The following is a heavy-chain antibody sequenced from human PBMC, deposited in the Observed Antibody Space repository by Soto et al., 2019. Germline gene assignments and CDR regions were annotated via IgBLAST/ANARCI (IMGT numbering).Heavy chain of an antibody. CDR2: INYSGST. CDR1: GVSITSHY. Sequence: QVQLQESGPGLVKPSETLSLTCTVSGVSITSHYSTWIRQPPGKGLEWIGNINYSGSTTSSPSLMSRFIISLDTLENQSSPTRVPVTTAATAVYYCTGGGPVNAFDYWGQGALGTFSA. V-gene: IGHV4-59*11. D-gene: IGHD2-8*01. J-gene: IGHJ4*02. CDR3: TGGGPVNAFDY.